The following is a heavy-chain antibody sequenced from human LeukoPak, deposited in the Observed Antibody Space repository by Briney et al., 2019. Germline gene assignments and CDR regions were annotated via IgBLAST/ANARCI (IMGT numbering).Heavy chain of an antibody. V-gene: IGHV3-48*04. CDR2: ISSSGSTI. D-gene: IGHD2-2*02. Sequence: PGGSLRLSCAASGFTFSSYSMNWVRQAPGKGLEWVSYISSSGSTIYYADSVKGRFTISRDNAKNSLYLQMNSLRAEDTAVYYCARDLYCSSTSCYSRYYYYGMDVWGQGTTVTVSS. CDR1: GFTFSSYS. CDR3: ARDLYCSSTSCYSRYYYYGMDV. J-gene: IGHJ6*02.